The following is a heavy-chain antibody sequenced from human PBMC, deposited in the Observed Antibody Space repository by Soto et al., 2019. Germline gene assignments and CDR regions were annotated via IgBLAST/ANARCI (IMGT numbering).Heavy chain of an antibody. D-gene: IGHD2-2*01. CDR3: AREDIVVVPAAGGYDYYGMDV. CDR1: GGTFSSYA. V-gene: IGHV1-69*01. J-gene: IGHJ6*02. CDR2: IIPIFGTA. Sequence: QVQLVQSGAEVKKPGSSVKVSCKASGGTFSSYAISWVRQAPGQGLEWMGGIIPIFGTANYAQKFQGRVTITADESRSTAYMELSSLRSEDTAVYYCAREDIVVVPAAGGYDYYGMDVWGQGTTVTVSS.